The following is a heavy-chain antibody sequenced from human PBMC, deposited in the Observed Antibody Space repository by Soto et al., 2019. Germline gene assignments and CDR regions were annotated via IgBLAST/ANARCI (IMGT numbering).Heavy chain of an antibody. CDR1: GFTFTSFA. CDR2: ISATGGST. J-gene: IGHJ4*02. D-gene: IGHD2-21*02. V-gene: IGHV3-23*01. Sequence: EVQLLESGGGLVQPGGSLRLSCAASGFTFTSFAMAWVRQAPGKGPEWVPGISATGGSTHYADSVKGRFTISRDNSMNTVYLQMNSLRAEDTAVYYCAKGGAYCGGDCTRAYWGQGTLVTVSS. CDR3: AKGGAYCGGDCTRAY.